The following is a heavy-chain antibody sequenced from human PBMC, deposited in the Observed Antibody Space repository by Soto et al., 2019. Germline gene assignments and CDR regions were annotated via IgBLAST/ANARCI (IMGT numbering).Heavy chain of an antibody. CDR2: INSDGSST. D-gene: IGHD2-15*01. J-gene: IGHJ6*03. V-gene: IGHV3-74*01. CDR3: ARDRTVVVARYYYYMDV. Sequence: GGSLRLSCAASGFTFSSYWMHWVRQAPGKGLVWVSRINSDGSSTSYADSVKGRFTISRDNAKNTLYLQMNSLRAEDTAVYYCARDRTVVVARYYYYMDVWGKGTTVTVSS. CDR1: GFTFSSYW.